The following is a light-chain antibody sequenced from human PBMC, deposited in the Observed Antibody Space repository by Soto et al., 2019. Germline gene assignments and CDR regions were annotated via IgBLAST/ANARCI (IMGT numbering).Light chain of an antibody. J-gene: IGKJ2*01. CDR1: QSLLSSNGNNY. Sequence: DIVMTQSPLSLPVTPGEPASISCRSSQSLLSSNGNNYLDWFLQKPGQSPQLLIYLGSYRASGVPDRFSGSGSGSDFTLTISRVEAEAVGVYYCMQALQTPGTFGQGTTLEMK. V-gene: IGKV2-28*01. CDR3: MQALQTPGT. CDR2: LGS.